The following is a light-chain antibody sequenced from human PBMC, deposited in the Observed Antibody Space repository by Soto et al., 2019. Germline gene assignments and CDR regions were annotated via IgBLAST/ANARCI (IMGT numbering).Light chain of an antibody. V-gene: IGKV3D-15*01. J-gene: IGKJ1*01. Sequence: VVKMCPVALSVSQGESATLSCRASQRISTNLAWYQHKRGQAPRLLIYGASTRATGIPARFSGSGSETEFTLTITSRQSAEFAVYYCQHYNNWPAWTFGQGTKVDIK. CDR2: GAS. CDR3: QHYNNWPAWT. CDR1: QRISTN.